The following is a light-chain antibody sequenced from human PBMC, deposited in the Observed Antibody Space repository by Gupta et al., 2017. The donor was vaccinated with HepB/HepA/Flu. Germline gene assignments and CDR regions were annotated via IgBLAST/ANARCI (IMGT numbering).Light chain of an antibody. CDR2: QDS. CDR3: QAWDSSTANYV. CDR1: KLGDKY. V-gene: IGLV3-1*01. Sequence: YELTQPPSVSVSPGQTASITCSGDKLGDKYACWYQQKPGQSPVLVIYQDSKRPSGIPERFSGSNSGNTATLTISGTQAMDEADYYCQAWDSSTANYVFGTGTKVTVL. J-gene: IGLJ1*01.